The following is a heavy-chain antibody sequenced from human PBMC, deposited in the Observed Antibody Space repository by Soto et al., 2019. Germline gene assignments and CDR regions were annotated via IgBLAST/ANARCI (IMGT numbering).Heavy chain of an antibody. V-gene: IGHV3-33*01. CDR3: ARGGKWELLLRL. CDR1: GFSFSDYG. CDR2: IWYDGSVT. D-gene: IGHD1-26*01. J-gene: IGHJ4*02. Sequence: QVQLVESGGGVVRPGTSLRLSCEGSGFSFSDYGMNWVRQAPGKGLEWVAVIWYDGSVTHYADSVKGRFTISRDISKNTLYLQMNSLRVEETAVYFCARGGKWELLLRLWGQGTLVTVSS.